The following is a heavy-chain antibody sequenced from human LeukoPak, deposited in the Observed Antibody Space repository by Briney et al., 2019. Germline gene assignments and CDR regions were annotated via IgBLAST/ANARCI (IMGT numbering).Heavy chain of an antibody. J-gene: IGHJ3*02. CDR3: ARVLRWNYVEDAFDI. Sequence: ASVKVSCKASGYTFTGYYIDWVRQAPGQGLEWMGWITPNSGGTKYGQKFQGRVTMTRDTSISTAYMELSSLRSDDTAVYYCARVLRWNYVEDAFDIWGLGTMVTVSS. D-gene: IGHD1-7*01. CDR1: GYTFTGYY. V-gene: IGHV1-2*02. CDR2: ITPNSGGT.